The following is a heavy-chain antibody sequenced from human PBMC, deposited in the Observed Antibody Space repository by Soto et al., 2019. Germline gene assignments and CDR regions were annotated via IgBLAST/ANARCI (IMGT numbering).Heavy chain of an antibody. Sequence: GGSLRLSCAASGFTFSSYGMHWVRQAPGKGLEWVAVISYDGSNKYYADSVKGRFTISRDNSKNTLYLQMNSLRAEDTAVYYCVKEHDYGLYYFDYWGQGTLVTVSS. J-gene: IGHJ4*02. D-gene: IGHD4-17*01. CDR3: VKEHDYGLYYFDY. CDR1: GFTFSSYG. V-gene: IGHV3-30*18. CDR2: ISYDGSNK.